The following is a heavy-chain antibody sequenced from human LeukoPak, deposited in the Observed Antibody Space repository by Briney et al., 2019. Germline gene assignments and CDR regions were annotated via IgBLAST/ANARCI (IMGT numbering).Heavy chain of an antibody. CDR2: INAGNGNT. D-gene: IGHD6-19*01. V-gene: IGHV1-3*01. CDR3: ASPRLGIAVTDTYYGMDV. Sequence: ASVKVSCKASGYTFTSYAMHWVRQAPGQRLEWMGWINAGNGNTKYSQRFQGRVTITRDTSASTAYMELNSLRSEDTAVYYCASPRLGIAVTDTYYGMDVWGQGTTVTVSS. J-gene: IGHJ6*02. CDR1: GYTFTSYA.